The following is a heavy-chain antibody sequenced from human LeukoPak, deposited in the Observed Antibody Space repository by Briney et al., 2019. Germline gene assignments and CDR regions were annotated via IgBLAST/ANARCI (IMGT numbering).Heavy chain of an antibody. D-gene: IGHD4-17*01. CDR1: GYTFTSYD. Sequence: GASVKVSCKASGYTFTSYDINWVRQATGQGLEWMGWMNPNRGNTGYAQKFQGRVTMTRSTSISTAYMELSSLRSEDTAVYYCARTWSRRYDYGDYDAYYYYGMDVWGQGTTVTVSS. V-gene: IGHV1-8*01. CDR2: MNPNRGNT. CDR3: ARTWSRRYDYGDYDAYYYYGMDV. J-gene: IGHJ6*02.